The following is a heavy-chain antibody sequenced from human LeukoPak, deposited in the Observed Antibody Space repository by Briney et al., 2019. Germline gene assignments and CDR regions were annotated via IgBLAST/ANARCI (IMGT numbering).Heavy chain of an antibody. CDR1: GFTFSSYG. CDR3: AGYCSSTSCRFDY. V-gene: IGHV3-30*03. J-gene: IGHJ4*02. D-gene: IGHD2-2*01. Sequence: GGSLRLSCAASGFTFSSYGMHWVRQAPGKGLEWVAVISYDGSNKYYADSVKGRFTISRDNSENTLYLQMNSLRAEDTAVYYCAGYCSSTSCRFDYWGQGTLVTVSS. CDR2: ISYDGSNK.